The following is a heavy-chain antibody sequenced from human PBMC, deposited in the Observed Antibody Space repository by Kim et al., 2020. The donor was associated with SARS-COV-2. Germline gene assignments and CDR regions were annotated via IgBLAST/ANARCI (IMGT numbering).Heavy chain of an antibody. CDR1: GGTFSSYA. Sequence: SVKVSCKASGGTFSSYAISWVRQAPGQGLEWMGGIIPIFGTANYAQKFQGRVTITADESTSTAYMELSSLRSEDTAVYYCARVPRGSGMLNYYYYGMDVWGQGTTVTVSS. V-gene: IGHV1-69*13. J-gene: IGHJ6*02. CDR2: IIPIFGTA. CDR3: ARVPRGSGMLNYYYYGMDV. D-gene: IGHD3-10*01.